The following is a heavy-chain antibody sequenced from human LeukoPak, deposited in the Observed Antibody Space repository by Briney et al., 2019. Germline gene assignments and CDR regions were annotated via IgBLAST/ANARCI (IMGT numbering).Heavy chain of an antibody. CDR2: IWYDGSNK. D-gene: IGHD3-10*01. CDR3: ARGITAPYYYPLYYFDY. V-gene: IGHV3-33*08. Sequence: GGSLRLSCAASGFTFSSYWMSWVRQAPGKGLGWVAFIWYDGSNKYYADSVKGRFTISRDNSRNTLYLQMNSLRAEDTAVYYCARGITAPYYYPLYYFDYWGQGTLVTVSS. J-gene: IGHJ4*02. CDR1: GFTFSSYW.